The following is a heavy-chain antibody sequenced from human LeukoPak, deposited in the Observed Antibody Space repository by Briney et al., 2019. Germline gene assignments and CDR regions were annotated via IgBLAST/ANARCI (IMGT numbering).Heavy chain of an antibody. CDR2: IRQDGSEK. J-gene: IGHJ4*02. V-gene: IGHV3-7*04. D-gene: IGHD6-13*01. Sequence: GGSLRLSCAASGFTFRNFWMSWVRQAPGKGPEWVANIRQDGSEKHYVDSAKGRLTISRDNAKNSLYLQMNSLRAEDTAAYYCARHSSSWEFDQWGQGTLVIVSS. CDR3: ARHSSSWEFDQ. CDR1: GFTFRNFW.